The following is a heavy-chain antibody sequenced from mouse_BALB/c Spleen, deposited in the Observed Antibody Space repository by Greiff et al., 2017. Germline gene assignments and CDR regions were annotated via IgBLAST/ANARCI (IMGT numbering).Heavy chain of an antibody. CDR2: IWAGGST. J-gene: IGHJ4*01. D-gene: IGHD1-1*01. CDR1: GFSLTSYG. CDR3: ARLPHYYGSSLYAMDY. Sequence: VQRVESGPGLVAPSQSLSITCTVSGFSLTSYGVHWVRQPPGKGLEWLGVIWAGGSTNYNSALMSRLSISKDNSKSQVFLKMNSLQTDDTAMYYCARLPHYYGSSLYAMDYWGQGTSVTVSS. V-gene: IGHV2-9*02.